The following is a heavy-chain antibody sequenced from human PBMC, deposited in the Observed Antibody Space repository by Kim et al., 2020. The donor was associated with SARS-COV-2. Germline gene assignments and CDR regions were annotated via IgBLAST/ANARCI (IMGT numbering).Heavy chain of an antibody. CDR3: AKDSQVWAYCGGDCYSAQGFDY. Sequence: GGSLRLSCAASGFTFSSYGMHWVRQAPGKGLEWVAVIWYDGSNKYYADSVKGRFTISRDNSKNTLYLQMNSLRAEDTAVYYCAKDSQVWAYCGGDCYSAQGFDYWGQGTLVTVSS. CDR2: IWYDGSNK. V-gene: IGHV3-33*06. D-gene: IGHD2-21*02. CDR1: GFTFSSYG. J-gene: IGHJ4*02.